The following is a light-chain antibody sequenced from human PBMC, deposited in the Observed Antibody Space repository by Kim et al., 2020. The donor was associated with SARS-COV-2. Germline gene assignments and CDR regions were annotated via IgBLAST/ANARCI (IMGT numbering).Light chain of an antibody. V-gene: IGLV2-11*03. Sequence: PCPSSTSSYPGTSDDVGGYNYVSWYQQHPGKAPKLIIYDVSKRPSGVPDRFSGSKSGNTASLTISGLQAEDEAAYYCCSYAGSYTVFGGGTKLTVL. J-gene: IGLJ2*01. CDR3: CSYAGSYTV. CDR1: SDDVGGYNY. CDR2: DVS.